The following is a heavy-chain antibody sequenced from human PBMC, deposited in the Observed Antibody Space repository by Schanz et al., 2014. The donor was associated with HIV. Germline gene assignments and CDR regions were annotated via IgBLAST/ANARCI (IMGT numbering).Heavy chain of an antibody. CDR1: NESFSGYY. Sequence: QVQLQQWGAGLLKPSETLSLTCAVYNESFSGYYWSWIRQPPGQGLEWIGKVRHTGGTNYNPSLKSRVTMSVDTSKNQFSLKLKSVTAADTAVYFCARGDFGGNSVDYWGHGNLVTVSS. J-gene: IGHJ4*01. CDR3: ARGDFGGNSVDY. V-gene: IGHV4-34*02. CDR2: VRHTGGT. D-gene: IGHD2-21*02.